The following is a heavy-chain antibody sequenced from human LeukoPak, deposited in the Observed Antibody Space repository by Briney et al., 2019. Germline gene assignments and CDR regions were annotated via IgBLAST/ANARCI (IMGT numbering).Heavy chain of an antibody. V-gene: IGHV3-23*01. J-gene: IGHJ4*02. CDR3: AKVALSSSWYGGQYYFDY. CDR2: ISGSGGST. CDR1: GFTFSSYA. D-gene: IGHD6-13*01. Sequence: GGSLRLSCAASGFTFSSYAMSWVRQAPGKRLEWVSAISGSGGSTYYADSVKGRFTISRDNSKNTLYLQMNSLRAEDTAVYYCAKVALSSSWYGGQYYFDYWGQGTLVTVSS.